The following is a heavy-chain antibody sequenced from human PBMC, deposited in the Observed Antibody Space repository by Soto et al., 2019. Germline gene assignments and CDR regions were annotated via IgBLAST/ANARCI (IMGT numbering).Heavy chain of an antibody. V-gene: IGHV3-30*05. J-gene: IGHJ5*02. Sequence: QVQLVESGGGVVQPGTSLRLSCVASGFTFSSYGMHWVRQAPGKGLEWLAVISYDGNIRYHADSVKGRFTISRDDSKNQLYLEMSSLWSEGTAIYFLAEEPIIPFRDGQLDNWFDPWGPGTLVTVSS. D-gene: IGHD1-1*01. CDR3: AEEPIIPFRDGQLDNWFDP. CDR1: GFTFSSYG. CDR2: ISYDGNIR.